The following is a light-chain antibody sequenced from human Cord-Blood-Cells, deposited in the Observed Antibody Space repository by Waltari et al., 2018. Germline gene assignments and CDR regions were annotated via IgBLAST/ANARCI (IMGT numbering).Light chain of an antibody. V-gene: IGKV3-15*01. Sequence: ELVMKQSPATLSVSPGERATLSCRASQSVSSNLAWYQQKPGQAPRLLIYGASTRATGIPARFSGSGSETEFTLTISSLQSEDFAVYYCQQYNNWPPYSFGQGTKLEIK. CDR1: QSVSSN. CDR3: QQYNNWPPYS. CDR2: GAS. J-gene: IGKJ2*03.